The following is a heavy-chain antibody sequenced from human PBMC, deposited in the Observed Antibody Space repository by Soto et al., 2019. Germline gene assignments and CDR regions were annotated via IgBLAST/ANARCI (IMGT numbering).Heavy chain of an antibody. V-gene: IGHV3-15*07. CDR1: GFTFSNAW. CDR3: TTVDPYGDQYYYYYGMDV. D-gene: IGHD4-17*01. J-gene: IGHJ6*02. Sequence: GGSLRLSCAASGFTFSNAWMNWVRQAPGKGLEWVGRIKSKTDGGTTDYAAPVKGRFTISRDDSKNTLYLQMNSLKTEDTAVYYCTTVDPYGDQYYYYYGMDVWGQGTTVTVS. CDR2: IKSKTDGGTT.